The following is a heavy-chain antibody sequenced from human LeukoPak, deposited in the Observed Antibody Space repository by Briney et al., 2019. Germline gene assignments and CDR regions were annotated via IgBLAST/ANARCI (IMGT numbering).Heavy chain of an antibody. CDR3: AKGPYCSSTSCYWHDAFDI. D-gene: IGHD2-2*01. Sequence: GSLRLSCAASGFTFSSYAMSWVRPAPGEGLEWVSAISGSGGSTYYADSVKGRFTISRDNSKNTLYLQMNSLRAEDTAVYYCAKGPYCSSTSCYWHDAFDIWGQGTMVTVSS. V-gene: IGHV3-23*01. CDR1: GFTFSSYA. J-gene: IGHJ3*02. CDR2: ISGSGGST.